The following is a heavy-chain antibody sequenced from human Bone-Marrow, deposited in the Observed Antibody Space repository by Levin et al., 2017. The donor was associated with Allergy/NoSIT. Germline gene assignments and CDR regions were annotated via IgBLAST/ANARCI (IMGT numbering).Heavy chain of an antibody. CDR2: ISYDGSNK. V-gene: IGHV3-30*03. D-gene: IGHD5-18*01. CDR1: GFTFSSYG. CDR3: ASGYSYGPDY. Sequence: GESLKISCAASGFTFSSYGMHWVRQAPGKGLEWVAVISYDGSNKYYADSVKGRFTISRDNSKNTLYLQMNSLRAEDTAVYYCASGYSYGPDYWGQGTLVTVSS. J-gene: IGHJ4*02.